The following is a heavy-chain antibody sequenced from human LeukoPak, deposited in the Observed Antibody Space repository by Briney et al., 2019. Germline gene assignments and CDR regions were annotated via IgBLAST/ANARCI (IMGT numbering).Heavy chain of an antibody. Sequence: PGRSLRLSCAASGFTFDDYAMHWVRQAPGKGLEWVSGISWNSGSIGYADSVKGRFTISRDNSKNTLYLQMNSLRAEDTAVYYCAKAPRAAAGTYNGMDVWGQGTTVTVSS. CDR3: AKAPRAAAGTYNGMDV. CDR2: ISWNSGSI. CDR1: GFTFDDYA. D-gene: IGHD6-13*01. V-gene: IGHV3-9*01. J-gene: IGHJ6*02.